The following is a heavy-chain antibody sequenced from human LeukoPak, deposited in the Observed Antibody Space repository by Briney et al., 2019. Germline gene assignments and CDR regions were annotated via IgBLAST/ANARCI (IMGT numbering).Heavy chain of an antibody. Sequence: PSETLSLTCTVSGGSISSYHWSWIRQPPGKGLEWIGYIYYSGSTNYNPSLKSRVTISVDTSKNQFSLKLSSVTAADTAVYYCASGYSNYGGIFDYWGQGTLVTVSS. CDR2: IYYSGST. CDR1: GGSISSYH. V-gene: IGHV4-59*01. D-gene: IGHD4-11*01. J-gene: IGHJ4*02. CDR3: ASGYSNYGGIFDY.